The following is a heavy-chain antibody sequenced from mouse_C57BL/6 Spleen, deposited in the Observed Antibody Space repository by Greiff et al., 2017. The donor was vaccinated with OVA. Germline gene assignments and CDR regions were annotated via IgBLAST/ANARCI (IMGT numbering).Heavy chain of an antibody. Sequence: QVQLQQPGAELVKPGDSVKLSCKASGYTFTSYWLQWVKQRPGQGLEWIGEIDPSDSYTNYNQKFKGKATLTVDTSSSTAYMQLSSLTSEDSAVYYCARGGLGRYFDYWGQGTTLTVSS. V-gene: IGHV1-50*01. D-gene: IGHD4-1*01. J-gene: IGHJ2*01. CDR2: IDPSDSYT. CDR1: GYTFTSYW. CDR3: ARGGLGRYFDY.